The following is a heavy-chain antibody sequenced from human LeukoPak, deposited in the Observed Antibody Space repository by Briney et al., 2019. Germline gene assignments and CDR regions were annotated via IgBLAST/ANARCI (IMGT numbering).Heavy chain of an antibody. D-gene: IGHD7-27*01. Sequence: GGSLRLSCAASGFSFSRYTMHWVRQAPGKGLEWVTLISYDGSDNFYADSVKGRFTVSRDNAKSSLYLQMNSLRAEDTAVYYCGRGHWGLDYWGQGALVTVSS. CDR3: GRGHWGLDY. CDR1: GFSFSRYT. CDR2: ISYDGSDN. V-gene: IGHV3-30*04. J-gene: IGHJ4*02.